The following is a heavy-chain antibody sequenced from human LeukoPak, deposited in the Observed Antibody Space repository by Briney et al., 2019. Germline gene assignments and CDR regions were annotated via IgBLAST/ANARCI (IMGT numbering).Heavy chain of an antibody. CDR3: ARDALGYSSGWPLGYFDY. Sequence: SETLSLTCNVSGDSISSGSYYWTWIRQPAGKGLEWIGRIYTTGSTNYNPSLKSRVTMSVDTSKNQFSLRLTSVTAADTAVYYCARDALGYSSGWPLGYFDYWGQGTLVTVSS. D-gene: IGHD6-19*01. CDR2: IYTTGST. J-gene: IGHJ4*02. CDR1: GDSISSGSYY. V-gene: IGHV4-61*02.